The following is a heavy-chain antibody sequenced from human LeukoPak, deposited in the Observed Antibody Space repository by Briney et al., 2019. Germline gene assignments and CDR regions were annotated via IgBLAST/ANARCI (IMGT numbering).Heavy chain of an antibody. V-gene: IGHV1-2*02. CDR3: FVSRLDGGGYYFDY. D-gene: IGHD3-16*01. CDR1: GYTFTGYY. J-gene: IGHJ4*02. Sequence: ASVKVSCKASGYTFTGYYMHWVRQAPGQGLEWMGWINPNSGGTNYAQKFQGRVTMTRDTSISTAYMELSRLRSDDTAVYYCFVSRLDGGGYYFDYWGQGTLVTVSS. CDR2: INPNSGGT.